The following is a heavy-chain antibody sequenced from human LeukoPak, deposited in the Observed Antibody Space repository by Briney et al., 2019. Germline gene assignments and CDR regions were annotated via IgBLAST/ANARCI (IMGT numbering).Heavy chain of an antibody. D-gene: IGHD3-10*01. CDR1: GNSFSTFD. CDR2: MNPNSGNT. J-gene: IGHJ3*02. V-gene: IGHV1-8*01. Sequence: ASVKVSCKASGNSFSTFDINWVRQAPGQGPEWMGWMNPNSGNTGYAQKFQGRVTLTRSTSMTTAYMELSSLRSDDTAVYYCALGSGSSRGVFDSWGQGTMGTVPS. CDR3: ALGSGSSRGVFDS.